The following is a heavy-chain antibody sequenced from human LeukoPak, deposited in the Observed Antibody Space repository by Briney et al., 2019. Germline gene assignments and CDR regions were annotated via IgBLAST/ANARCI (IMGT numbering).Heavy chain of an antibody. J-gene: IGHJ3*02. CDR3: AKNCSSTSCYWNDAFDI. D-gene: IGHD2-2*01. CDR1: GYSISSGYY. CDR2: MYHSGST. V-gene: IGHV4-38-2*01. Sequence: PSETLSLTCAVSGYSISSGYYWGWIRQPPGKGLEWIASMYHSGSTSYNPSLKSRVTISVDTSKNQFSLKLSSVTAADTAVYYCAKNCSSTSCYWNDAFDIWGQGTMVTVSS.